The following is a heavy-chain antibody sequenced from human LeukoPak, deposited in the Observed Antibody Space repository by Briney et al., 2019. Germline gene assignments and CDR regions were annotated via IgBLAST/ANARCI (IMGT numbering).Heavy chain of an antibody. Sequence: PSETLSLTCAVYGGSFSGYYWSWIRQPPGKGLEWIGEINHSGSTNYNPSLKSRVTISVDTSKNQFSLKLSSATAADTAVYYCARAGYGEKNWFDPWGQGTLVTVSS. V-gene: IGHV4-34*01. CDR1: GGSFSGYY. CDR2: INHSGST. CDR3: ARAGYGEKNWFDP. D-gene: IGHD4-17*01. J-gene: IGHJ5*02.